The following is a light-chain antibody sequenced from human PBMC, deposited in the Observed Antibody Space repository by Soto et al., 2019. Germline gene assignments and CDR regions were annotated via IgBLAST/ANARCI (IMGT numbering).Light chain of an antibody. CDR3: CSYAGGSTYV. CDR1: SSDVGSYNL. J-gene: IGLJ1*01. V-gene: IGLV2-23*01. CDR2: ESS. Sequence: QSALTQPASVSGSPGQSTTISCTGTSSDVGSYNLVSWYQQHPGKAPKLMIYESSKRPSGVSNRFSGSKSGNTASLTISGLKAEDEADYYCCSYAGGSTYVFGTGTKVTVL.